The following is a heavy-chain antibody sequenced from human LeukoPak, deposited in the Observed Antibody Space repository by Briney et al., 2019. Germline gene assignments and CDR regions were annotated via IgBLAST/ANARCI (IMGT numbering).Heavy chain of an antibody. J-gene: IGHJ4*02. CDR2: IRQDGSTK. CDR3: ARAVDLADY. V-gene: IGHV3-7*01. Sequence: GGSLRLSCAASGFTFSDHWMSWVRQAPGKGLEWVANIRQDGSTKFYADSVKGRFTISRDNAKNSVFLQMDNLTPGDTAVYYCARAVDLADYWGQGTLVTVSS. CDR1: GFTFSDHW.